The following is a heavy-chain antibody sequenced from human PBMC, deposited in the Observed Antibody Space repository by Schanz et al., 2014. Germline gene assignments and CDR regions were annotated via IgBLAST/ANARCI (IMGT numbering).Heavy chain of an antibody. D-gene: IGHD3-9*01. V-gene: IGHV3-23*01. CDR1: GFTFTNYA. Sequence: EVQLLESGGGLVQPGGSLRLSCAASGFTFTNYAMTWVRQAPGKGLEWVSGISGSGGSTYDADSVKGRFTISRDNSKNTWYLQMNSLRAEDTAVYYCAKEHAGSDILTALGNWGQGTLVTVSS. J-gene: IGHJ4*02. CDR3: AKEHAGSDILTALGN. CDR2: ISGSGGST.